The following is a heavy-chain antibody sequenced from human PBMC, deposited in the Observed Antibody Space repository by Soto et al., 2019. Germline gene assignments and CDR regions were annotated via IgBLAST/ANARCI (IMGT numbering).Heavy chain of an antibody. CDR1: GFTISTKV. V-gene: IGHV3-23*01. J-gene: IGHJ4*02. CDR2: MSGSRGYT. D-gene: IGHD2-2*01. Sequence: EVQLLESGGGLVQPGGSLRLSCAASGFTISTKVMSWVRQAPGKGLEWVSAMSGSRGYTYYADSVKGRFTISRDNSKNTLYLQMNSLRAEDTAVYYCAKLSCSSTNCYVVSGAGYYFDSWGQGTLVIVSS. CDR3: AKLSCSSTNCYVVSGAGYYFDS.